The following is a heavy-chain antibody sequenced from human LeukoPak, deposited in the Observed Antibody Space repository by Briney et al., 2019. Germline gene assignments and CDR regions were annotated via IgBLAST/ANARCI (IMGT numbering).Heavy chain of an antibody. CDR1: GYTFTRYY. Sequence: ASVKVSCKAFGYTFTRYYMHWVRQAPGQGPEWMGVINPSGGSTIYAQKFQGRVTMTRDTSTSTVYMELSSLRSEDTAVYYCARGDHVRIYAESAFDIWGQGTMVTVSS. D-gene: IGHD5/OR15-5a*01. J-gene: IGHJ3*02. V-gene: IGHV1-46*01. CDR3: ARGDHVRIYAESAFDI. CDR2: INPSGGST.